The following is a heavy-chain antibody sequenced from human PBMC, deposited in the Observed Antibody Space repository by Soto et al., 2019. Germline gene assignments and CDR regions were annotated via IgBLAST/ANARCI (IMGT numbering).Heavy chain of an antibody. V-gene: IGHV3-23*01. J-gene: IGHJ4*02. CDR3: ARGQEFNSSPFDC. Sequence: GGSLRLSCAASGFTLDNHAMNWLRQAPGKGLEWVSGISGSGDSTYSTDSVEGRFTISRDNSKNTLYLQMSSLRVEDTAIYYCARGQEFNSSPFDCWGQGTLVTVSS. CDR1: GFTLDNHA. CDR2: ISGSGDST. D-gene: IGHD6-6*01.